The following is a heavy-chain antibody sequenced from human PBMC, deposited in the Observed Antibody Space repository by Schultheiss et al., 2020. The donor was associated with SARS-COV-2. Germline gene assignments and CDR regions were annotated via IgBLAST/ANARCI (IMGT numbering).Heavy chain of an antibody. CDR1: GGSISSGDYY. Sequence: SETLSLTCTVSGGSISSGDYYWSWIRQPPGKGLEWIGYIYYSGSTYYNPSLKSRVTISVDTSKNQFSLKLSSVTAADTAVYYCARLIHGYSSSWYYYYYYGMDVWGQGTTVTVSS. D-gene: IGHD6-13*01. J-gene: IGHJ6*02. CDR2: IYYSGST. CDR3: ARLIHGYSSSWYYYYYYGMDV. V-gene: IGHV4-30-4*01.